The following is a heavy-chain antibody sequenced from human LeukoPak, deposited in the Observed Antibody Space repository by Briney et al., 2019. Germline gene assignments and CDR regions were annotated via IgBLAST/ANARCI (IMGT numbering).Heavy chain of an antibody. J-gene: IGHJ4*02. CDR1: GFTFSNYG. CDR2: ITSGVGIT. V-gene: IGHV3-23*01. D-gene: IGHD3-22*01. Sequence: GGSLRLSCVASGFTFSNYGMNWVRQAPGQGLEWVSIITSGVGITYYADSVKGRFTISRDNSKNTLYLQMNSLRAEDTAVYYCAKGDYYDLDYWGQGTLVTVSS. CDR3: AKGDYYDLDY.